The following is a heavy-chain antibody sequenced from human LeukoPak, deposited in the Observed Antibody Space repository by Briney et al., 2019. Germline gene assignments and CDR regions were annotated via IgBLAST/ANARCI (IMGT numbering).Heavy chain of an antibody. CDR1: GGSITSRDSS. V-gene: IGHV4-30-4*01. CDR2: INYSGST. J-gene: IGHJ6*02. CDR3: ARDKDKKGDGLDV. Sequence: SETLSLTCTVSGGSITSRDSSWSWIRQPPGKGLEWIGYINYSGSTSYNPSLKSRVTISVDTSKNQFSLKLSSMTAADTAVYYCARDKDKKGDGLDVWGQGTTVTVSS.